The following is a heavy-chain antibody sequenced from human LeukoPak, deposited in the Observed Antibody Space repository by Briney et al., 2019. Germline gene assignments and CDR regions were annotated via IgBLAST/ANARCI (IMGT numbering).Heavy chain of an antibody. V-gene: IGHV3-7*01. D-gene: IGHD2/OR15-2a*01. CDR1: GFIFSSSW. Sequence: GGSLSLSCAASGFIFSSSWMSWVRQAPGKGLEWVANIKQDGSEKYYVDSVKGRFTISRDNAKHSLYLQMNSLRAEDTAVYFCARVDPPLYYFDYWVQGTMVTVSS. CDR2: IKQDGSEK. J-gene: IGHJ4*02. CDR3: ARVDPPLYYFDY.